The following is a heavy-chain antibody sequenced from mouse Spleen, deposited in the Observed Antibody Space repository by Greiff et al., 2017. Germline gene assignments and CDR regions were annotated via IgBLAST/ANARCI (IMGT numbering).Heavy chain of an antibody. CDR3: ARVYGDYDEAEGFAY. J-gene: IGHJ3*01. Sequence: EVQLQESGPGLVKPSQSLSLTCSVTGYSITSGYYWNWIRQFPGNKLEWMGYISYDGSNNYNPSLKNRISITRDTSKNQFFLKLNSVTTEDTATYYCARVYGDYDEAEGFAYWGQGTLVTVSA. V-gene: IGHV3-6*01. D-gene: IGHD2-4*01. CDR2: ISYDGSN. CDR1: GYSITSGYY.